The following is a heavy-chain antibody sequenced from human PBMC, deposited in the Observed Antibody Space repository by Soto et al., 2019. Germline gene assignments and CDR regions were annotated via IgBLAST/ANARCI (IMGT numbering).Heavy chain of an antibody. CDR2: IAHDGHT. CDR1: SGSITTSVL. J-gene: IGHJ4*02. V-gene: IGHV4-4*02. D-gene: IGHD1-26*01. CDR3: VGGRVYDY. Sequence: VQLTESGPGLVRPSGTLSLTCDVSSGSITTSVLWTWVRRFPGKGLEWIGEIAHDGHTNYNPSLSGRVTMSVDLSNSQFSLKVASVTAADTALYFCVGGRVYDYWGQGTLVTVSS.